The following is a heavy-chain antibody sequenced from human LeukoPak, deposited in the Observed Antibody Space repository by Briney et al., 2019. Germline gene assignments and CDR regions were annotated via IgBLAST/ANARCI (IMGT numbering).Heavy chain of an antibody. J-gene: IGHJ6*02. V-gene: IGHV3-23*01. CDR1: GFTFSSYA. D-gene: IGHD4-11*01. CDR2: ISGSGGST. Sequence: GGSLRLSCAASGFTFSSYAMSWVRQAPGKGLEWVSAISGSGGSTYYADSVKGRFTISRDNSKNTLYLQMNSLRAEDTAVYYCAGTVSGYYYYGMDVWGQGTTVTVSS. CDR3: AGTVSGYYYYGMDV.